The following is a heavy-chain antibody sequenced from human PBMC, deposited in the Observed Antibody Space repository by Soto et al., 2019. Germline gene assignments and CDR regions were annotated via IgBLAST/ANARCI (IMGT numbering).Heavy chain of an antibody. CDR2: INPNSGGT. J-gene: IGHJ6*02. V-gene: IGHV1-2*02. Sequence: GGSLRLSCAASEFTFSSYAMHWVRQAPGQGLEWMGWINPNSGGTNYAQKFQGRVTMTRDTSISTAYMELSRLRSDDTAVYYCARDYYITGTTWDYYYGMDVWGQGTTVTVSS. CDR1: EFTFSSYA. D-gene: IGHD1-20*01. CDR3: ARDYYITGTTWDYYYGMDV.